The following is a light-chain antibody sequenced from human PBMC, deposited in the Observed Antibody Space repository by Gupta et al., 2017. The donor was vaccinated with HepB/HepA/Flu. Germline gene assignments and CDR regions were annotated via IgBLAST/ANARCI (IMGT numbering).Light chain of an antibody. V-gene: IGLV2-23*02. CDR1: SSDVGSYNY. CDR2: EVS. Sequence: QPALIQPASASGSPGPPIIISRTGTSSDVGSYNYVFWYKQHPGKAPKLLIYEVSKRPSGVSNRFSGSKSGNTASLTISGLQAEDEADYYCSSYAGSSTGVFGGGTKLTVL. CDR3: SSYAGSSTGV. J-gene: IGLJ3*02.